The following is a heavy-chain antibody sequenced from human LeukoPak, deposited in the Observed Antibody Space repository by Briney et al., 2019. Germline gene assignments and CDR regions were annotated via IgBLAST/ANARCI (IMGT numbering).Heavy chain of an antibody. J-gene: IGHJ6*03. CDR1: GGTFSSYA. CDR2: IIPIFGTA. D-gene: IGHD6-13*01. Sequence: SVKVSCKASGGTFSSYAISWVRQAPGRGLEWMGGIIPIFGTANYAQKFQGRVTITTDESTSTAYMELSSLRSEDTAVYYCARGIAAAGSPYYYYYYMDVWGKGTTVTVSS. CDR3: ARGIAAAGSPYYYYYYMDV. V-gene: IGHV1-69*05.